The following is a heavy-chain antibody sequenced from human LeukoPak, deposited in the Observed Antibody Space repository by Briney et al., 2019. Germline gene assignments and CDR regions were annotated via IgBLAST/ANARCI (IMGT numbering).Heavy chain of an antibody. CDR3: ASTQKIVEMATIGYYFDY. Sequence: SVKVSCKASEDSFSSYAISWVRQAPGQGLEWMGRIVAMDDIANYAQKFQDRVTITADKSTGTVYMELSSLRSEDTAVYYCASTQKIVEMATIGYYFDYWGQGTLVTVSS. J-gene: IGHJ4*02. CDR2: IVAMDDIA. V-gene: IGHV1-69*04. D-gene: IGHD5-24*01. CDR1: EDSFSSYA.